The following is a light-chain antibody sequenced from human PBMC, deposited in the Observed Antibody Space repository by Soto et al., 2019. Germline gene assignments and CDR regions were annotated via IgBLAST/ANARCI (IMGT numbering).Light chain of an antibody. CDR2: DAS. Sequence: EIVLTQSPSTLSLSPGDRVTFSCRASHSVSNNLAWYQQKPGQAPRLLIYDASAWATGIPARFSGSGSGTDFTLTISSLEPEDVAVYYCQKRSSWPLTFGGGTKVEIK. V-gene: IGKV3-11*01. J-gene: IGKJ4*01. CDR1: HSVSNN. CDR3: QKRSSWPLT.